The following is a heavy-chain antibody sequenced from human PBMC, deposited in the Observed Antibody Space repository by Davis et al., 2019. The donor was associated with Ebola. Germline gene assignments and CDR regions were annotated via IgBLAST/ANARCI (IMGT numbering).Heavy chain of an antibody. J-gene: IGHJ4*02. CDR1: GFTFSDYY. V-gene: IGHV3-23*01. CDR3: ALGAYDFWSAFYY. CDR2: IGGGAGTT. D-gene: IGHD3-3*01. Sequence: GESLKISCAASGFTFSDYYMSWVRQAPGKGLEWVSGIGGGAGTTYYADSVKGRFTISRDNSKNTLYLQMNSLRAEDTALYYCALGAYDFWSAFYYWGQGSLVTVSS.